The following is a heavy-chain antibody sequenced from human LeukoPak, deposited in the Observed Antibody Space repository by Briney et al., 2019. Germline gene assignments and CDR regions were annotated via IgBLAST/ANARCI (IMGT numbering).Heavy chain of an antibody. D-gene: IGHD4-23*01. CDR2: IIPIFGTA. CDR1: GYTFTSYG. Sequence: GASVKVSCKASGYTFTSYGISWVRQAPGQGLEWMGGIIPIFGTANYAQKFQGRVTITADKSTSTAYMELSSLRSEDTAVYYCARDDYGGRDAFDIWGQGTMVTVSS. J-gene: IGHJ3*02. CDR3: ARDDYGGRDAFDI. V-gene: IGHV1-69*06.